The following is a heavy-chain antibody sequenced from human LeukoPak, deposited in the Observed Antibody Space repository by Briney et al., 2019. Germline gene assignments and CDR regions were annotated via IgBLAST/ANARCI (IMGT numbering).Heavy chain of an antibody. V-gene: IGHV1-69*05. Sequence: SVKVSCKASGGTFSSYAISWVRQAPGQGLEWMGGIIPIFGTANYAQKFQGRVTITTDESTSAAYMELSSLRSEDTAVYYCARVGDFWSGYSYYYYYYMDVWGKGTTVTVSS. CDR1: GGTFSSYA. J-gene: IGHJ6*03. CDR2: IIPIFGTA. D-gene: IGHD3-3*01. CDR3: ARVGDFWSGYSYYYYYYMDV.